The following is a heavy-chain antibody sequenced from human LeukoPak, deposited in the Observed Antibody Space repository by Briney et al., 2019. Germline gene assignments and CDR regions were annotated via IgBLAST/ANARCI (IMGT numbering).Heavy chain of an antibody. Sequence: ASVKVSCKASGYTFPVYEIYWVRQASGQGLECMGWMNPYSNSTDSAQKFQGRLTMTSDTSISTAYMELSSLRPEDTAVYFCARAKGKAGRYGMDVWGQGTTVIVSS. CDR2: MNPYSNST. J-gene: IGHJ6*02. V-gene: IGHV1-8*01. CDR1: GYTFPVYE. CDR3: ARAKGKAGRYGMDV.